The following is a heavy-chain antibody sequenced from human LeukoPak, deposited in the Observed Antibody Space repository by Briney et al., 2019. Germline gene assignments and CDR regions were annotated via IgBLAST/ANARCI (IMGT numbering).Heavy chain of an antibody. Sequence: GASVKVSCKASGYTFTGYYIHWVRQAPGQGLEWMGWINPNSGGTNYAQKFQGRVTMTRDTSITTAYMELCRLRSDDTAVYYCARDLGGSSVDAFDIWGQGTMVTVSS. CDR3: ARDLGGSSVDAFDI. V-gene: IGHV1-2*02. CDR1: GYTFTGYY. D-gene: IGHD3-16*01. J-gene: IGHJ3*02. CDR2: INPNSGGT.